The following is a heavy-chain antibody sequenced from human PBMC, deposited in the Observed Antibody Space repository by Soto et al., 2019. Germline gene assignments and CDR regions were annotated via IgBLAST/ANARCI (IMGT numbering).Heavy chain of an antibody. CDR3: ASRDPGTSVDY. CDR1: GGSFTSNNW. CDR2: IHRTGST. J-gene: IGHJ4*02. D-gene: IGHD1-7*01. V-gene: IGHV4-4*02. Sequence: SETLSLTCAVSGGSFTSNNWWTWVRQPPGQGLEWIGEIHRTGSTNYNPSLKSRVTISLDKSENQFSLKVTSLTAADTAVYYCASRDPGTSVDYWGQGTLVTVSS.